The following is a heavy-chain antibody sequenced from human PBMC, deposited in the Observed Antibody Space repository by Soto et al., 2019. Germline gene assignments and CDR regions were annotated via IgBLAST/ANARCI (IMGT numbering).Heavy chain of an antibody. Sequence: EVQLVESGGGLVKPGGSLRLSCAGSGFTFSSYSMNWVRQAPGKGLEWVSSISSSSNYRYYTGSVKGRFTISRDNAKNSPYLQMNSLRAEDTAVYYCARARDGYNELPFDYWGQGTLVTVSS. V-gene: IGHV3-21*01. J-gene: IGHJ4*02. CDR1: GFTFSSYS. CDR3: ARARDGYNELPFDY. D-gene: IGHD5-12*01. CDR2: ISSSSNYR.